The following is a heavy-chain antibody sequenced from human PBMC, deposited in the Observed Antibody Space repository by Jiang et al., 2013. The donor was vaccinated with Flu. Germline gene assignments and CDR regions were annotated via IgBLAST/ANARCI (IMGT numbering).Heavy chain of an antibody. CDR1: GFTFSSYS. V-gene: IGHV3-21*01. J-gene: IGHJ2*01. Sequence: SGFTFSSYSMNWVRQAPGKGLEWVSSISSSSSYIYYADSVKGRFTISRDNAKNSLYLQMNSLRAEDTAVYYCARATQGYWYFDLWGRGTLVTVSS. CDR3: ARATQGYWYFDL. CDR2: ISSSSSYI.